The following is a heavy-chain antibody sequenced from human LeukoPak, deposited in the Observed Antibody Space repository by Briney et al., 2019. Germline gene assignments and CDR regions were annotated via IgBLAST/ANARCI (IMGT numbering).Heavy chain of an antibody. CDR1: GYIFSNYG. D-gene: IGHD3-3*01. CDR2: ISNHNGNP. CDR3: ARSGDFWSGYNMDV. V-gene: IGHV1-18*01. J-gene: IGHJ6*03. Sequence: ASVKVSCKSSGYIFSNYGISWARQAPGQGLEWMGWISNHNGNPNYAQKFEGRVTMTTDASTSTAYMELTSLTSDDTAVYYCARSGDFWSGYNMDVWGKGTTVTVSS.